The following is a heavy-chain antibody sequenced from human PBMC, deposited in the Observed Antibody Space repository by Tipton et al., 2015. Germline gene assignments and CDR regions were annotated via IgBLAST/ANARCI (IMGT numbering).Heavy chain of an antibody. CDR1: GFTFSSYN. Sequence: SLRLSCAASGFTFSSYNMNWVRQAPGKGLEWVSYISSSSSTIYYADSVKGRFTISRDNAKNSLYLQMTSLRAEDTAMYYCARELAVEAFDIWGQGTMVTVSS. CDR3: ARELAVEAFDI. D-gene: IGHD6-19*01. V-gene: IGHV3-48*01. CDR2: ISSSSSTI. J-gene: IGHJ3*02.